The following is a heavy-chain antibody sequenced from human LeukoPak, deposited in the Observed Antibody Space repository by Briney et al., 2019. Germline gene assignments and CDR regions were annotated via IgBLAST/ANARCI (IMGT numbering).Heavy chain of an antibody. CDR1: GFTFSSYA. Sequence: TGGSLRLSCAASGFTFSSYAVSWVRQAPGKGLEWVSGISGSGGGTYYADSVKGRFTISRDNSKNMLYLQMNSLRVEDTAVYYCARCVNDYYYYYGMDVWGQGTTVTVSS. V-gene: IGHV3-23*01. CDR3: ARCVNDYYYYYGMDV. J-gene: IGHJ6*02. CDR2: ISGSGGGT.